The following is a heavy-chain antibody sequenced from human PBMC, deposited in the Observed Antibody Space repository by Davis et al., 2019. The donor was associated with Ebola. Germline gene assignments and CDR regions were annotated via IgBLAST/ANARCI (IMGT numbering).Heavy chain of an antibody. V-gene: IGHV4-34*01. Sequence: SETLSLTCAVYGGSFSGYYWSWIRQPPGKGLEWIGSIYYSGSTYYNPSLKSRVTISVDTSKNQFSLKLSSVTAADTAVYYCARLHIAARYYYYYGMDVWGQGTTVTVSS. CDR1: GGSFSGYY. CDR3: ARLHIAARYYYYYGMDV. J-gene: IGHJ6*02. CDR2: IYYSGST. D-gene: IGHD6-6*01.